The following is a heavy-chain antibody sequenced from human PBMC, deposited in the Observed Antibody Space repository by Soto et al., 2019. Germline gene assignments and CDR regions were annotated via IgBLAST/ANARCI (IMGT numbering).Heavy chain of an antibody. Sequence: QVQLVESGGGVVQPGRSLRISCAASGFTFSSYGRHWVRQAPGKGLEWVAVISYDGRNNYYADSVKGRFTIARDNSKNTLYLQMNSLRAEDTAVYYCAKDKGIVGATPHYWGQGTLVTVSS. D-gene: IGHD1-26*01. CDR2: ISYDGRNN. J-gene: IGHJ4*02. CDR1: GFTFSSYG. V-gene: IGHV3-30*18. CDR3: AKDKGIVGATPHY.